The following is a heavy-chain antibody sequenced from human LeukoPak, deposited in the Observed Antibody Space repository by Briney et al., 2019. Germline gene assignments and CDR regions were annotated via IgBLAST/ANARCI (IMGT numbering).Heavy chain of an antibody. V-gene: IGHV1-18*01. D-gene: IGHD6-19*01. CDR3: ARGSVSSGWFMSRYFDY. J-gene: IGHJ4*02. CDR1: GYTFTSYG. CDR2: ISAYNGNT. Sequence: ASVKVSCKASGYTFTSYGISWVRQAPGQGLEWMGWISAYNGNTNYAQKLQGRVTMTTDTSTSTAYMELRCLRSDDTAVYYCARGSVSSGWFMSRYFDYWGQGTLVTVSS.